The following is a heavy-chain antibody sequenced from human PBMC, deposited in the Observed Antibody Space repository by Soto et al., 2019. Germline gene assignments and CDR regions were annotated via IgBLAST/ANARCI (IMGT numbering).Heavy chain of an antibody. CDR3: ARDKGSGTLYYYGMDV. CDR2: IYYSGST. D-gene: IGHD3-10*01. V-gene: IGHV4-59*01. CDR1: GGTISSYY. Sequence: AETLSLTCTASGGTISSYYWSWIRQPPGKGLEWIGYIYYSGSTNYNPSLKSRVTISVDTSKNQFSLKLSSVTAADTAVYYCARDKGSGTLYYYGMDVWGQGTTVTVSS. J-gene: IGHJ6*02.